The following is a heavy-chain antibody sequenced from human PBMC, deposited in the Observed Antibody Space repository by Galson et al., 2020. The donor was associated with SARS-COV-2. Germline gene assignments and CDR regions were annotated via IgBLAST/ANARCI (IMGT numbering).Heavy chain of an antibody. CDR1: GGSFSGYY. Sequence: SETLSLTCAVYGGSFSGYYWSWIRQPPGTGLEWIGEINHSGSTNYNPSLKSRVTISVDTSKNQFSLKLSSVTAADTAVYYCAREKVATIIGAPYYYYGMDVWGQGTTVTVSS. CDR2: INHSGST. CDR3: AREKVATIIGAPYYYYGMDV. V-gene: IGHV4-34*01. J-gene: IGHJ6*02. D-gene: IGHD5-12*01.